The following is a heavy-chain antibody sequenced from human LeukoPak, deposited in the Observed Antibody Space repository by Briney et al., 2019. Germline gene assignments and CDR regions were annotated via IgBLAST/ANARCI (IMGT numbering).Heavy chain of an antibody. CDR2: IKEDGSGK. CDR1: GFTFSSYW. Sequence: EGSLRLSCAASGFTFSSYWMSWVRQAPGKGLEWVANIKEDGSGKYYVDSVKGRFTISRDNAKNSLYLQMNSLRAEDTAVYYCARDRARYFDYWGQGTLVTVSS. J-gene: IGHJ4*02. V-gene: IGHV3-7*01. CDR3: ARDRARYFDY.